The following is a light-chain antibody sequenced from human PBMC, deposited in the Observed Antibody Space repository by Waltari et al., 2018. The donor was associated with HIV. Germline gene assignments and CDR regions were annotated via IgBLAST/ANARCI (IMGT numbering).Light chain of an antibody. V-gene: IGLV1-44*01. Sequence: QSALSLPLSPSGRPTTSVTISCAGCICSNDRSSVAWYQQLPGPPPKLLIYSNNKPASGVTVRFSGSKSGTSAFLAICRLQSDEAADYFCAAWDDSLNGWVFGGGTKLTVL. CDR1: ICSNDRSS. J-gene: IGLJ3*02. CDR2: SNN. CDR3: AAWDDSLNGWV.